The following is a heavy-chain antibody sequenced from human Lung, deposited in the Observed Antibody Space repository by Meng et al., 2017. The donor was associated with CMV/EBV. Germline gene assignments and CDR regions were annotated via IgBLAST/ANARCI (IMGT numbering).Heavy chain of an antibody. Sequence: SCVGSGFPFSSYSMNWVRQAPGKGLEWVSSISSSSSYIYYADSVKGRFTISRDNAKNSLYLQMNSLRAEDTAVYYCARDLYDILTGYYKGYYGMDVWXQGTTVTVSS. D-gene: IGHD3-9*01. CDR1: GFPFSSYS. J-gene: IGHJ6*02. V-gene: IGHV3-21*01. CDR3: ARDLYDILTGYYKGYYGMDV. CDR2: ISSSSSYI.